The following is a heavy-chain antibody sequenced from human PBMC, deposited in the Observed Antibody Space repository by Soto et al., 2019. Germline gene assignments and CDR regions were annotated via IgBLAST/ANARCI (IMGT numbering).Heavy chain of an antibody. D-gene: IGHD1-1*01. CDR2: ISYDGSNK. J-gene: IGHJ4*02. CDR3: ARSDGTN. Sequence: QVQLVESGGGVVQSGRSLRLSCAASGFTFSSYGMHWVRQAPGKGLEWVAVISYDGSNKYYADSVKGRFTISRDNSKNTLYLQMNSLRAEDTAVYYCARSDGTNWGQGTLVTVSS. CDR1: GFTFSSYG. V-gene: IGHV3-30*03.